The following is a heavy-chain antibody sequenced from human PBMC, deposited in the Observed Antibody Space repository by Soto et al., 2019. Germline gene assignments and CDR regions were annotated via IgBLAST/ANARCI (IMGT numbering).Heavy chain of an antibody. J-gene: IGHJ6*03. CDR2: FYYSGST. CDR3: ARGPSTMVRGGILWGTDYYYYMDV. D-gene: IGHD3-10*01. Sequence: PSETLSLTCTVSGGSISSYYWSWIRQPPGKGLEWIGYFYYSGSTNYNPSLKSRVTISVDTSKNQFSLKLSSVTAADTAVYYCARGPSTMVRGGILWGTDYYYYMDVWGKGTTVTVSS. CDR1: GGSISSYY. V-gene: IGHV4-59*01.